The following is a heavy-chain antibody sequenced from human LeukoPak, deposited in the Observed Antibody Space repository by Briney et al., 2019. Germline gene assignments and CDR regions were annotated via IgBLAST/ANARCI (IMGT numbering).Heavy chain of an antibody. CDR3: AREGSSSYYYYYMDV. J-gene: IGHJ6*03. D-gene: IGHD6-6*01. Sequence: PSETLSLTCTVSGGSISRYYWSWIRQPAGKRLEWIGRIYTSVSTNHNPSLKSRVTMSVDTSKNQFSLKLSSVTAADTAVYYCAREGSSSYYYYYMDVWGKGTTVTVSS. V-gene: IGHV4-4*07. CDR2: IYTSVST. CDR1: GGSISRYY.